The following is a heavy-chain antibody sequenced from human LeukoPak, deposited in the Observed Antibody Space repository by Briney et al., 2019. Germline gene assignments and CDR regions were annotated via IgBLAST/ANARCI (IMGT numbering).Heavy chain of an antibody. CDR3: AKEGRGRYYYMDV. CDR1: GFTFSSYG. Sequence: GGSLRLSCAASGFTFSSYGMHWVRQAPGKGLEWVAVIWYDGSNKYYADSVKGRFTISRDNSKNTLYLQMNSLRAEDTAVYYCAKEGRGRYYYMDVWGKGTTVTVSS. CDR2: IWYDGSNK. V-gene: IGHV3-33*06. D-gene: IGHD3-10*01. J-gene: IGHJ6*03.